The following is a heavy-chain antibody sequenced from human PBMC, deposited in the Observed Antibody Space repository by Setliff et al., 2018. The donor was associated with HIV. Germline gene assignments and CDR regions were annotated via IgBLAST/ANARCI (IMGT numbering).Heavy chain of an antibody. Sequence: LRLSCAASGFTFSSYSMNWVRQAPGKGLEWVSYISSSSSTIYYADSVKGRFTISRDNAKNSLYLQMNSLRAEDTAVYYCARDGVSEWLRSLLFDYWGQGTLVTVSS. CDR1: GFTFSSYS. J-gene: IGHJ4*02. V-gene: IGHV3-48*01. CDR3: ARDGVSEWLRSLLFDY. CDR2: ISSSSSTI. D-gene: IGHD5-12*01.